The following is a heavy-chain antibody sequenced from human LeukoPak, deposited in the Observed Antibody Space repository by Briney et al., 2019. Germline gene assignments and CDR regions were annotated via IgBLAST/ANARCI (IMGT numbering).Heavy chain of an antibody. Sequence: SETLSLTCAVYGGSFSGYYWSWIRQPPGKGLEWIGEINHSGSTNYNPSLKSRVTISVDTSKNQFSLKLSSVTAADTAVYYCARVWYSSGWIDYWGQGTLVTVSS. V-gene: IGHV4-34*01. CDR2: INHSGST. CDR3: ARVWYSSGWIDY. CDR1: GGSFSGYY. D-gene: IGHD6-19*01. J-gene: IGHJ4*02.